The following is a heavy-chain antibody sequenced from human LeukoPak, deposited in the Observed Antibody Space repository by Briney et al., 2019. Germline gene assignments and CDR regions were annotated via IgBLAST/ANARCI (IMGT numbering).Heavy chain of an antibody. CDR3: ARGPSMVRGVISSNFDY. V-gene: IGHV1-8*01. D-gene: IGHD3-10*01. CDR1: GYTFTSYD. Sequence: EASVKVPCKASGYTFTSYDINWVRQATGQGLEWMGWMNPNSGNTGYAQKFQGRVTMTRNTSISTAYMELSSLRSEDTAVYYCARGPSMVRGVISSNFDYWGQGTLVTVSS. J-gene: IGHJ4*02. CDR2: MNPNSGNT.